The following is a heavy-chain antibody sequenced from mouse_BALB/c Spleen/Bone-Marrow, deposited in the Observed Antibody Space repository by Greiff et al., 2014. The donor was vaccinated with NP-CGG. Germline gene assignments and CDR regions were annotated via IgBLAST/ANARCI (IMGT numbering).Heavy chain of an antibody. CDR2: IDPYYGGT. D-gene: IGHD1-1*01. J-gene: IGHJ2*01. CDR1: GHSFTDSN. V-gene: IGHV1-39*01. Sequence: EVQLQQSGPELEKPGASVKISCKASGHSFTDSNMNWVKQSNGKNLEWIGNIDPYYGGTSYSQKFKGKATLTVDKSSSTAYMQLRSLTSEDSAVYYCAKKDYGSSSFDYWGQGSTLTVSS. CDR3: AKKDYGSSSFDY.